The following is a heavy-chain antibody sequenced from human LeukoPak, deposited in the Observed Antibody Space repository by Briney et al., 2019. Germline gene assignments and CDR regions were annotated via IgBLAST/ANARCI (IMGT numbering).Heavy chain of an antibody. D-gene: IGHD3-10*01. CDR1: GYTFTSFY. CDR2: INPRGGST. J-gene: IGHJ4*02. CDR3: ARDYHGSGSLTTFDY. Sequence: ASVKVSCKASGYTFTSFYMHWVRRAPGQGLEWMGIINPRGGSTTSAQKFQGRVTLTRDTSTTTVYMELSSLRSEGTAVYYCARDYHGSGSLTTFDYWGQGTLVTVSS. V-gene: IGHV1-46*01.